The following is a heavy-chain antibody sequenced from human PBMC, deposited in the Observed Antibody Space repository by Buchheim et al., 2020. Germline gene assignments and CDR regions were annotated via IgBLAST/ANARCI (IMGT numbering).Heavy chain of an antibody. CDR3: ARSPYCGGDCSKGVSFDY. Sequence: EVQLAESGRRLVKPGESLRLSCEASGFTFSSYSMNWVRQAPGGGLEWVAYISTSSRYISYADSVRGRLTVSRDNAKNSLSLQMDFLRVDDTAIHYCARSPYCGGDCSKGVSFDYWGQGTL. CDR1: GFTFSSYS. CDR2: ISTSSRYI. J-gene: IGHJ4*02. V-gene: IGHV3-21*02. D-gene: IGHD2-21*02.